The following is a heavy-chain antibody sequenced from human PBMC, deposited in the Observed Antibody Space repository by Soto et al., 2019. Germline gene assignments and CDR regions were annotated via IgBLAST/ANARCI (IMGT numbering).Heavy chain of an antibody. J-gene: IGHJ4*02. CDR3: AREWGYCSGGSCYRGPFDY. D-gene: IGHD2-15*01. Sequence: PGGSLRLSCAGSGFTFSSYWMGWVRQAPGKGLEWVANIKQDGSEKYYVDSVKGRFTISRDNAKNSLYLQMNSLRAEDTAVYYCAREWGYCSGGSCYRGPFDYWGQGTLVTVSS. CDR2: IKQDGSEK. V-gene: IGHV3-7*01. CDR1: GFTFSSYW.